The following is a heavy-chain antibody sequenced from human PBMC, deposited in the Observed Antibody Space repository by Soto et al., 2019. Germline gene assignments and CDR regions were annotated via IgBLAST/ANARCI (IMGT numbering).Heavy chain of an antibody. CDR1: GGSISSSSYY. CDR2: IYYSGST. D-gene: IGHD6-13*01. CDR3: ARTCIAANYWFDP. V-gene: IGHV4-39*01. J-gene: IGHJ5*02. Sequence: SETLSLTCTVSGGSISSSSYYWGWIRQPPGKGLEWIGSIYYSGSTYYNPSLKSRVTISVDTSKNQFSLKLSSVTAADTAVYYCARTCIAANYWFDPWGQGTLVTVSS.